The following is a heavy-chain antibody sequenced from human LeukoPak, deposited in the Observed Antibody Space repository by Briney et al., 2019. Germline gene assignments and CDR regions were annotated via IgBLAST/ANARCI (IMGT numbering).Heavy chain of an antibody. Sequence: GGSLRLSCAASGFTFSSYAMHWVRQAPGKGLEWVAVISYDGSNKYYAYFVKGRFTISRDNSKNTLYLQMNSLRAEDTAVYYCARDFGAVAGTGDYWGQGTLVTVSS. CDR2: ISYDGSNK. V-gene: IGHV3-30-3*01. CDR1: GFTFSSYA. CDR3: ARDFGAVAGTGDY. D-gene: IGHD6-19*01. J-gene: IGHJ4*02.